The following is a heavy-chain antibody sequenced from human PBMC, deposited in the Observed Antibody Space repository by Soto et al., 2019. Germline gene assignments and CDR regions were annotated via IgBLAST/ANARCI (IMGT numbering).Heavy chain of an antibody. CDR1: GGFFSGYY. Sequence: SEALCLTWAVYGGFFSGYYWSWSRQPPGKGLEWIGEINHSGSTNYNPSLKSRVTISVDTSKNQFSLKLSSVTAADTAVYYCASNSFNNLLSGSPWDYYMDVWGRGTTVT. J-gene: IGHJ6*03. V-gene: IGHV4-34*01. CDR3: ASNSFNNLLSGSPWDYYMDV. D-gene: IGHD3-22*01. CDR2: INHSGST.